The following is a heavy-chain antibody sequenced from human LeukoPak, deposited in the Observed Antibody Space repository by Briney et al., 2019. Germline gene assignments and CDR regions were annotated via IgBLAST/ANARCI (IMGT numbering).Heavy chain of an antibody. CDR2: INPNSGGT. J-gene: IGHJ4*02. Sequence: ASMKVSCKASGYTFTGYYMHWVRQAPGQGLEWMGWINPNSGGTNYAQKFQGRVTMTRDTSISTAYMELSRLRSDDTAVYYCARDRGAYYYGSGSYYRYWGQGTLVTVSS. V-gene: IGHV1-2*02. CDR1: GYTFTGYY. CDR3: ARDRGAYYYGSGSYYRY. D-gene: IGHD3-10*01.